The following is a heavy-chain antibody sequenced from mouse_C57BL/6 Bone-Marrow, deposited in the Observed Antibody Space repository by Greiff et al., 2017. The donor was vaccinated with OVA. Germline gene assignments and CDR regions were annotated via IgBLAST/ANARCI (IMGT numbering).Heavy chain of an antibody. CDR3: ARSGYDYDGGGYAMDY. CDR2: IYWDADK. V-gene: IGHV8-6*01. J-gene: IGHJ4*01. CDR1: GFSLSTFGLG. D-gene: IGHD2-4*01. Sequence: QVTLKVSGPGILQPSQTLSLTCSFSGFSLSTFGLGVSWIRQPSGKDLEWLAHIYWDADKHYNPSLKSQLRISKDTSNNQVFLKITTVDTVDTATYYCARSGYDYDGGGYAMDYWGQGTSVTVSS.